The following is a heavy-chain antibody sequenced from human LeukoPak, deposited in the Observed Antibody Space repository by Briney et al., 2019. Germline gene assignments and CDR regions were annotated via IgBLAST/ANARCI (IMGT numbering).Heavy chain of an antibody. Sequence: GGSLRLSCAASGSTFSSYWVSWVRQAPGKWLEWVANIKQDGSEKYYVDSVKGRFTISRDNAKNSLYLQMNSLRAEDTAVYYCARDKEWLSRWGQGTLVTVSS. J-gene: IGHJ4*02. CDR2: IKQDGSEK. V-gene: IGHV3-7*01. D-gene: IGHD3-3*01. CDR1: GSTFSSYW. CDR3: ARDKEWLSR.